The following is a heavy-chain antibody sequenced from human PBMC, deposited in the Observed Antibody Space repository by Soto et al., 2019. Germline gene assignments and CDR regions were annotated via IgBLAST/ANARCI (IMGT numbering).Heavy chain of an antibody. J-gene: IGHJ5*02. CDR2: IYHSGST. CDR1: GGSISSSKW. D-gene: IGHD4-17*01. CDR3: ASKGYADYGWFDP. V-gene: IGHV4-4*02. Sequence: QVQLQESGPGLVKPSGTLSLTCGVSGGSISSSKWWSWVRQPPGKGLEWIGEIYHSGSTNYNSSLKSRVTISVDKSKNQFSLKLSSVTAADTALYYCASKGYADYGWFDPWGQGTLVTVSS.